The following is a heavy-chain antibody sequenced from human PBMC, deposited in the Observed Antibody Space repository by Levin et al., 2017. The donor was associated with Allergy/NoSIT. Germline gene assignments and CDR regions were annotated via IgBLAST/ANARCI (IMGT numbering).Heavy chain of an antibody. CDR2: ISYDGSNK. Sequence: GESLKISCAASGFTFSSYAMHWVRQAPGKGLEWVAVISYDGSNKYYADSVKGRFTISRDNSKNTLYLQMNSLRAEDTAVYYCARDRGQGRTYYDFWSGYHMGERDGMDVWGQGTTVTVSS. D-gene: IGHD3-3*01. CDR1: GFTFSSYA. J-gene: IGHJ6*02. CDR3: ARDRGQGRTYYDFWSGYHMGERDGMDV. V-gene: IGHV3-30*04.